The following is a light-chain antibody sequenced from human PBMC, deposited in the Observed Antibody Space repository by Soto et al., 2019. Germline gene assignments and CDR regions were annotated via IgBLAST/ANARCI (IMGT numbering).Light chain of an antibody. CDR1: NIGSRR. CDR2: DDR. CDR3: QVWDSSRDQSV. J-gene: IGLJ3*02. V-gene: IGLV3-21*02. Sequence: SYELTQTSSLSVAPGQTATMTCGGDNIGSRRVFWYRQKAGQAPVVVDYDDRDRPAGIPERVSGSKSANSATLIISRVEAGDEAAYYCQVWDSSRDQSVFGGGTQLTVL.